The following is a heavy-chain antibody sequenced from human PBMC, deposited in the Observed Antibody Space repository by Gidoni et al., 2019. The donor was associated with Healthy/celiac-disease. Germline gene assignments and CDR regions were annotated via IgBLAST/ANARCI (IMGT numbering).Heavy chain of an antibody. CDR3: ARDLIQGGAEYYYDSSGPHHDAFDI. Sequence: QVQLVQSGAEVKKPGSSVKVSCKASGGTFSSYAISWVRQAPGQGLEWMGGIIPIFGTANYAQKFQGRVTITADESTSTAYMELSSLRSEDTAVYYCARDLIQGGAEYYYDSSGPHHDAFDIWGQGTMVTVSS. D-gene: IGHD3-22*01. CDR2: IIPIFGTA. CDR1: GGTFSSYA. V-gene: IGHV1-69*01. J-gene: IGHJ3*02.